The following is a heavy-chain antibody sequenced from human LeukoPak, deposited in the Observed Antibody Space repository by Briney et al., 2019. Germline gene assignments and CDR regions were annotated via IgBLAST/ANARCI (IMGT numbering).Heavy chain of an antibody. V-gene: IGHV1-2*06. D-gene: IGHD3-22*01. CDR2: INPNSGGT. J-gene: IGHJ1*01. CDR3: ARADYYDSSGYYRGLLQYFQH. Sequence: ASVKVSCKASGYTFTGYYMHWVRQAPGQGLEWMGRINPNSGGTNYAQKFQGRITMTKDTSISTAYMELSRLRSDDTAVYYCARADYYDSSGYYRGLLQYFQHWGQGTLVTVSS. CDR1: GYTFTGYY.